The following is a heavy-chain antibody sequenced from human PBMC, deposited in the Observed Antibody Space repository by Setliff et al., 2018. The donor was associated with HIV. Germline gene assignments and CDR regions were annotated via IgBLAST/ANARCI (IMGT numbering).Heavy chain of an antibody. Sequence: PSETLSLTCTVSGDSVSSRSYYWSWIRQPPGKGLGWVGSIYHSGTTYYNPSLNSRVTMSVDKSRNQFSLKLSSVTAADTAVYYCARDLPRPQQLVQDNWFDPWGQGTLVTVSS. D-gene: IGHD6-13*01. CDR3: ARDLPRPQQLVQDNWFDP. CDR2: IYHSGTT. V-gene: IGHV4-39*02. J-gene: IGHJ5*02. CDR1: GDSVSSRSYY.